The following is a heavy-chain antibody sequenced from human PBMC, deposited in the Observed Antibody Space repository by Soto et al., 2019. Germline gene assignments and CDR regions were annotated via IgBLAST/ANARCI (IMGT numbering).Heavy chain of an antibody. CDR1: GFTFSSYE. V-gene: IGHV3-48*03. D-gene: IGHD3-10*01. CDR2: ISSSGGTI. Sequence: ETQLVDSGGGSVQPGGSLRLSCAASGFTFSSYEMNWVRQAPGKGLEWVSYISSSGGTIFYADSVKGRFTISRDNARNALSLQMNSLRAEDTAVYYCVRGLRGELSPGGIDQFDHWGHGTLVTVSS. J-gene: IGHJ4*01. CDR3: VRGLRGELSPGGIDQFDH.